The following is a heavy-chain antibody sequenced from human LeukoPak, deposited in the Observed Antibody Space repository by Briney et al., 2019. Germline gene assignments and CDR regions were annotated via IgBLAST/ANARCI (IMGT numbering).Heavy chain of an antibody. Sequence: GGSLRLSCAASGFTFSSYGMHWVRQAPGKGLEWVAVISYDGSNKYYADSVKGRFTISRDNSKNALYLQMNSLRAEDTAVYYCAKLGVEIAVAVDFYYYYMDVWGKGTTVTVSS. CDR3: AKLGVEIAVAVDFYYYYMDV. CDR2: ISYDGSNK. J-gene: IGHJ6*03. CDR1: GFTFSSYG. V-gene: IGHV3-30*18. D-gene: IGHD6-19*01.